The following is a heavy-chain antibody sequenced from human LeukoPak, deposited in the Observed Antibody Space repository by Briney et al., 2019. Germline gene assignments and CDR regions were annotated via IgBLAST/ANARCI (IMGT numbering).Heavy chain of an antibody. V-gene: IGHV3-7*01. CDR3: ASVDTAMVTGPVFDY. Sequence: GGSLRLSCAASGFTFSSYWMSWVRQAPGKGLEWVASIKQDGSEKYYVDSVKGRFTISRDNAKNSLYLQMNSLRAEDTAVYYCASVDTAMVTGPVFDYWGQGTLVTVSS. J-gene: IGHJ4*02. D-gene: IGHD5-18*01. CDR1: GFTFSSYW. CDR2: IKQDGSEK.